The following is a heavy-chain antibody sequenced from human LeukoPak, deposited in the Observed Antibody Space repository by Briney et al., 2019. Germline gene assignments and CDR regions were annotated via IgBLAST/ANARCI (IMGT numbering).Heavy chain of an antibody. V-gene: IGHV1-8*01. J-gene: IGHJ6*03. CDR1: GYTFNKNE. CDR3: ARAPAWGSGLNYYYYMHV. CDR2: MNPNSGNT. D-gene: IGHD3-16*01. Sequence: GASVKVSCKACGYTFNKNEINGVQQATGQGLEWMGWMNPNSGNTGYAQRFQGRVTMTTNTSISTAYMELSSLRSEDTAVYYCARAPAWGSGLNYYYYMHVWGKGTTVTVSS.